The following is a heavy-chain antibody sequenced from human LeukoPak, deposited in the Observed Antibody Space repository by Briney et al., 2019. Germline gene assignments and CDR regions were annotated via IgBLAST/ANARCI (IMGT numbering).Heavy chain of an antibody. CDR2: INPNSGGT. CDR1: GYTFTGYY. J-gene: IGHJ4*02. Sequence: ASVKVSCKASGYTFTGYYMHWVRQAPGQGLEWMGWINPNSGGTNYAQKFQGRATMTRDTSISTAYMELSRLRSDDTAVYYCARISPASAGYWGQGTLVTVSS. V-gene: IGHV1-2*02. CDR3: ARISPASAGY.